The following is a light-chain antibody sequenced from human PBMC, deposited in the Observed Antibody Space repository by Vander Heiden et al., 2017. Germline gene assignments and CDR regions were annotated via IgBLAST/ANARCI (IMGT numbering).Light chain of an antibody. CDR3: AVRDDNLRAVV. CDR1: SSNIGSHT. V-gene: IGLV1-44*01. Sequence: QSVLTQPPSASGTPGHRVSISCSGRSSNIGSHTVNWYQQYPGAAPKLLIYLDHQRPSGVADRFSGSKSGTSASLAISGLQYEDEADYYCAVRDDNLRAVVFGGGTKLTVL. CDR2: LDH. J-gene: IGLJ3*02.